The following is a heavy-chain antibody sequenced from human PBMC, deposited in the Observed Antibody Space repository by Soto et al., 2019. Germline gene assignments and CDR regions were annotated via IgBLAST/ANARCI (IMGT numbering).Heavy chain of an antibody. CDR2: IYASGST. CDR3: ARSAIPRGGWFRP. V-gene: IGHV4-4*07. Sequence: KPSETLSLTCNVSDDSLSTYYWSWIRQSAGKGLEWIGRIYASGSTNYNPSLKGRVSMSVDTSKKQFSLKMMSVTAADTAMYYCARSAIPRGGWFRPWGQGVLVTAPQ. CDR1: DDSLSTYY. D-gene: IGHD2-21*01. J-gene: IGHJ5*02.